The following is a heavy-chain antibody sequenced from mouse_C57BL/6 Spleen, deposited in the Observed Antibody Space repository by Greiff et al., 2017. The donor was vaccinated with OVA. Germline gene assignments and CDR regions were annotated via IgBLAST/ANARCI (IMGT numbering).Heavy chain of an antibody. CDR3: TRRDYGNSYYFDY. CDR2: IDPETGGT. CDR1: GYTFTDYE. J-gene: IGHJ2*01. V-gene: IGHV1-15*01. D-gene: IGHD2-1*01. Sequence: QVQLQQSGAELVRPGASVTLSCKASGYTFTDYEMHWVKQTPVHGLEWIGAIDPETGGTAYNQKFKGKAILTAEKSSSTAYMELRSLTSEDSAVYDCTRRDYGNSYYFDYWGQGTTLTVSS.